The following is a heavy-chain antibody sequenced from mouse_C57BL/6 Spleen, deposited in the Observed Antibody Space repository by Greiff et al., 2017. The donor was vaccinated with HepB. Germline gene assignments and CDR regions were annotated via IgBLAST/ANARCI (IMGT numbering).Heavy chain of an antibody. V-gene: IGHV5-12*01. CDR2: ISNGGGST. CDR3: ARQYYGSRGYAMDY. J-gene: IGHJ4*01. CDR1: GFTFSDYY. D-gene: IGHD1-1*01. Sequence: EVQLVESGGGLVQPGGSLKLSCAASGFTFSDYYMYWVRQTPEKRLEWVAYISNGGGSTYYPDTVKGRFTISRDNAKNTLYLQMSRLKSEDTAMYYCARQYYGSRGYAMDYWGQGTSVTVSS.